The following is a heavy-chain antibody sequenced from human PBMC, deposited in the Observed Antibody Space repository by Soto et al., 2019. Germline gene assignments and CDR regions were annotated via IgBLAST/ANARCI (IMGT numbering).Heavy chain of an antibody. CDR2: INPSGGST. Sequence: QVQLVQSGAEVKKPGASVKVSCKASGYTFTSYYKHWVRQAPGQGLEWMGIINPSGGSTSYAQKFQGRVTMTRDTSTSTVYMELSSLRSEDTAVYYCARDLDLGYCSGGSCPPTTGYWGQGTLVTVSS. CDR3: ARDLDLGYCSGGSCPPTTGY. J-gene: IGHJ4*02. CDR1: GYTFTSYY. D-gene: IGHD2-15*01. V-gene: IGHV1-46*01.